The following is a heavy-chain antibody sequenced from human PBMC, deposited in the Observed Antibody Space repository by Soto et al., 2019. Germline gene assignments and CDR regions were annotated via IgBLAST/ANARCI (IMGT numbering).Heavy chain of an antibody. D-gene: IGHD2-21*01. Sequence: EVQLVESGGGLVKAGGSLRLFCTASGFTFRNYNMNWVRQAPGKGLEWVSSISTGGAYMFYADSVKGPFTISIDNAQNSLFLQIDSPRAEDTAVYYCARDIASPGGDYFDSWGQGTLVTVSS. CDR1: GFTFRNYN. CDR2: ISTGGAYM. J-gene: IGHJ4*02. V-gene: IGHV3-21*06. CDR3: ARDIASPGGDYFDS.